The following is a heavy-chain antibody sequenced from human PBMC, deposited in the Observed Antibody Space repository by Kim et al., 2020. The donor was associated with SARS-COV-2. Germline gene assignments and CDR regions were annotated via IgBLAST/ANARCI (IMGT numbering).Heavy chain of an antibody. D-gene: IGHD3-10*01. J-gene: IGHJ4*02. CDR3: ARHGRSGSYYKEYYFDY. Sequence: LKSRVTISVDTSKNQFSLKLSSVTAADTAVYYCARHGRSGSYYKEYYFDYWGQGTLVTVSS. V-gene: IGHV4-39*01.